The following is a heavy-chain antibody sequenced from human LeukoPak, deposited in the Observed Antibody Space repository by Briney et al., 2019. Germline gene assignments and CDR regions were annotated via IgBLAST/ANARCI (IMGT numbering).Heavy chain of an antibody. CDR2: IKQDGSEK. Sequence: PGGSLRLSCAASGFTFSSYWMRGVRQAPGKGVEWGANIKQDGSEKYYVDSVKGRFTISRDNPKNSLYLQMNSLRAEDTAVYYCARQGGYSSSWADYWGQGTLVTVSS. CDR1: GFTFSSYW. CDR3: ARQGGYSSSWADY. D-gene: IGHD6-13*01. V-gene: IGHV3-7*01. J-gene: IGHJ4*02.